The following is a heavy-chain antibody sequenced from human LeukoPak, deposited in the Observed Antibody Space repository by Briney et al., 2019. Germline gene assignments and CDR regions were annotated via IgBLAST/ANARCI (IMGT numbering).Heavy chain of an antibody. CDR3: ARDVAGSGTAMDV. CDR2: IGTTGDT. Sequence: PGGSLRLSCAASGFTFRTYDMHWVRQVTGEGLEWVATIGTTGDTYYEGSVKGRFTISREDGKNSLFLQMNNLEAGDTAAYFCARDVAGSGTAMDVWGNGTTVTVSS. D-gene: IGHD2-15*01. CDR1: GFTFRTYD. J-gene: IGHJ6*03. V-gene: IGHV3-13*01.